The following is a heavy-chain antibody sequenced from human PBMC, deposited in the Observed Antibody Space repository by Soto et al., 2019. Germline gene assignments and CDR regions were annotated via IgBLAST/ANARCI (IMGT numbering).Heavy chain of an antibody. D-gene: IGHD6-19*01. CDR3: ARGSSGWYWNYGMDV. CDR2: ISYDGSNK. J-gene: IGHJ6*02. Sequence: GGSLRLSCAASGFTFSSYAMHWVRQAPGKGLERVAVISYDGSNKYYADSVKGRFTISRDNSKNTLYLQMNSLRAEDTAVYYCARGSSGWYWNYGMDVWGQGTTVTVSS. V-gene: IGHV3-30-3*01. CDR1: GFTFSSYA.